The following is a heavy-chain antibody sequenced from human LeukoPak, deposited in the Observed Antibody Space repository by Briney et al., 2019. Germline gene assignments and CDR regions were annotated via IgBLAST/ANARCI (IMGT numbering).Heavy chain of an antibody. CDR3: VKGGQYSSSSHFDY. J-gene: IGHJ4*02. V-gene: IGHV3-64D*09. CDR2: ISSKGVST. CDR1: GFTISLYA. Sequence: PGGSLRLSCSASGFTISLYAMHWVRQAPGKGLEYVLGISSKGVSTYYADSVKGRFTISRDNSKDTMFLQMSSLRPEDTAVYYCVKGGQYSSSSHFDYWGQGTLVTVSS. D-gene: IGHD6-6*01.